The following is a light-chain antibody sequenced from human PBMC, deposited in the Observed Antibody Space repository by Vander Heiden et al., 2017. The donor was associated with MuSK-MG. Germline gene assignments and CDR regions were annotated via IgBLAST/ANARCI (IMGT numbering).Light chain of an antibody. CDR3: QQRSNWPTIT. CDR1: QSVSSY. CDR2: DAS. Sequence: DIVLTQSPPTLSLSPGERATLSCSASQSVSSYLAWYQQKPGQAPRLLIYDASNRATGIPAKFSGSGSGTDFTLTISSLEPEDFAVYYCQQRSNWPTITFGQGTRLEIK. J-gene: IGKJ5*01. V-gene: IGKV3-11*01.